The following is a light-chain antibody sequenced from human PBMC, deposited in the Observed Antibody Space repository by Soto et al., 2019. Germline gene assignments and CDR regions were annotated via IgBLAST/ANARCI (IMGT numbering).Light chain of an antibody. CDR2: DVS. CDR1: NSDFGGYNY. J-gene: IGLJ2*01. V-gene: IGLV2-11*01. CDR3: CSYAGSHPVI. Sequence: QSVLTQPRSVSGSPGQSVAISCTGTNSDFGGYNYVSWYQQHPGKAPKLIISDVSKRPSGVPDRFSGSKSGNTASLTISGLQAEDEADYYCCSYAGSHPVIFGGGTKVTVL.